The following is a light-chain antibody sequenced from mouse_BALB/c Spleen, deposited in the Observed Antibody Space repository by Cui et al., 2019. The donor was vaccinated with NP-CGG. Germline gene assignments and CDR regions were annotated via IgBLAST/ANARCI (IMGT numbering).Light chain of an antibody. V-gene: IGLV1*01. CDR3: ALWYSNHWV. J-gene: IGLJ1*01. CDR1: TGAVTTSNY. CDR2: GTN. Sequence: QAVVTQESALTISPGETVTLTCRSSTGAVTTSNYANWVQEKPDHLFTGLISGTNNRAPGVPARFSGSLIGDKAALTITGAQTEDEAIYFCALWYSNHWVFGGGTKLTVL.